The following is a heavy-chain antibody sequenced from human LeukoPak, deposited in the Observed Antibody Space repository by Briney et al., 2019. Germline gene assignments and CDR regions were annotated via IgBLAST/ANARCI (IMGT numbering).Heavy chain of an antibody. J-gene: IGHJ4*02. CDR2: IWYDGTSK. D-gene: IGHD6-13*01. CDR3: ARSQSSSLIDY. V-gene: IGHV3-33*01. CDR1: GLSLSAYG. Sequence: GRSLRLSCAASGLSLSAYGALCVRHAPGRGREWVAVIWYDGTSKDYADSVKGRFTFSRDNSKNTLYLQINSLTVEDTAVYYCARSQSSSLIDYWGQGTLVTVSS.